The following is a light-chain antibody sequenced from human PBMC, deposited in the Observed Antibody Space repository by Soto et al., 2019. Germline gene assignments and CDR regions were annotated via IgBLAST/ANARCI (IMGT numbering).Light chain of an antibody. CDR1: QSVSRY. CDR3: QHYATSAIT. Sequence: EIALTQSPATLSLSPGERATLSCRASQSVSRYLAWYQQKPGQAPRLLIYDASNRATGIPARFSGSGSGTDFTLTISSLEPEDFAVYYCQHYATSAITFGQGTRLEI. CDR2: DAS. V-gene: IGKV3-11*01. J-gene: IGKJ5*01.